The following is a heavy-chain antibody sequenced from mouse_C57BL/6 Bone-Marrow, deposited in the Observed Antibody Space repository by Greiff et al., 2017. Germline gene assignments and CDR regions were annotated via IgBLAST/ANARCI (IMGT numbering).Heavy chain of an antibody. CDR3: ARDSITTAFDY. D-gene: IGHD1-1*01. J-gene: IGHJ2*01. Sequence: EVQLQESGGGLVQSGRSLRLSCATSGFTFSDFYMEWVRQAPGKGLEWIAASRNKANDYTTEYSASVKGRFIVSRDTSQSILYLQMNALRAEDTAIYYCARDSITTAFDYWGQGTTLTVSS. CDR2: SRNKANDYTT. V-gene: IGHV7-1*01. CDR1: GFTFSDFY.